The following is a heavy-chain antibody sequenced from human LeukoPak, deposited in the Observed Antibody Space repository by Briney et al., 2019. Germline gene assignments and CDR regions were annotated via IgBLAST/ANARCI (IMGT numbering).Heavy chain of an antibody. CDR1: GFTFTNYA. V-gene: IGHV3-30*18. D-gene: IGHD1-1*01. Sequence: GRSLRLSCAASGFTFTNYAMHWVRQTPGKGLEWVALISSDGSKNIYADPVKGRFTVSRDNSKNTLYLQMNSLRAEDTAVYYCVKGLVQTTMSYSVDYWGQGALVTVSS. CDR2: ISSDGSKN. J-gene: IGHJ4*02. CDR3: VKGLVQTTMSYSVDY.